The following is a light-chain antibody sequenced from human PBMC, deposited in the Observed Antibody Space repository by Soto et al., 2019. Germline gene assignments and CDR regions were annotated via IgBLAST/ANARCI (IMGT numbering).Light chain of an antibody. CDR2: DAS. CDR1: QSVGGY. V-gene: IGKV3-11*01. CDR3: QQRSNWPPLT. J-gene: IGKJ4*01. Sequence: EIVLTQSPATLSLSPGERATLSCRASQSVGGYLDWYQQKPGQAPRLLIYDASNRASGIPARFSGSGSGTDFTLTISSLEPEDLAVDYCQQRSNWPPLTFGGGTKVEIK.